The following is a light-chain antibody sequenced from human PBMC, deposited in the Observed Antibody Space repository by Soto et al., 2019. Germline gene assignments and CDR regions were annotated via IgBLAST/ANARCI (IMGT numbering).Light chain of an antibody. Sequence: EIVLTQSPGPLSLSPGERATLSCMASQSVSSSYLAWYQQKPGQAPRLLIYGASSRATGIPDRFSGSGSGTDFTLTISRLDPEDFAVYYCQQYGSSQTFGQGTKVDIK. J-gene: IGKJ1*01. CDR3: QQYGSSQT. CDR2: GAS. CDR1: QSVSSSY. V-gene: IGKV3-20*01.